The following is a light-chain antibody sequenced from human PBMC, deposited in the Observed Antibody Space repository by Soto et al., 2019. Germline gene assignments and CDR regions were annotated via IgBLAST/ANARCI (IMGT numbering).Light chain of an antibody. CDR2: EVA. CDR3: GSYTDSNTVL. CDR1: SSDVGAYNY. J-gene: IGLJ2*01. Sequence: QSALTQPASVSGSPGQSITISCTGTSSDVGAYNYVSWYQHHPGKAPKLIIYEVANRPSGVSNRFSGSKSGNTASLTISGLQAEDEADYYCGSYTDSNTVLFGGGTQLTVL. V-gene: IGLV2-14*01.